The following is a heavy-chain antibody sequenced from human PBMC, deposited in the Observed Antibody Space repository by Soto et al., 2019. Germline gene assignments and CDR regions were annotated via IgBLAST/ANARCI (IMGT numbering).Heavy chain of an antibody. Sequence: SVKVSCKASGGSFSIYTISWVRQAPGQGLEWMGGIIPIFETANYAQKFQGRVTITADESTSTVYMELNSLRSEDTAVYYCASRDDSSGFFDYWGQGTLVTVSS. V-gene: IGHV1-69*13. CDR1: GGSFSIYT. CDR2: IIPIFETA. J-gene: IGHJ4*02. D-gene: IGHD3-22*01. CDR3: ASRDDSSGFFDY.